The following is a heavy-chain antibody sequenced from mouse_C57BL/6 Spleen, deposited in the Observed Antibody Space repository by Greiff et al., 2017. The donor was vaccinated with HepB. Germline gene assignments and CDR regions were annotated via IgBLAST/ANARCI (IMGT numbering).Heavy chain of an antibody. J-gene: IGHJ2*01. CDR3: ARRGPLFTPCDG. Sequence: QVQLQQSGAELVRPGTSVKMSCKASGYTFTNYWIGWAKQRPGHGLEWIGDIYPGGGYTNYNEKFKGKATLTADKSSSTAYMQFSSLTSEDSAIYYCARRGPLFTPCDGWGQGTTLTVSS. V-gene: IGHV1-63*01. D-gene: IGHD1-1*01. CDR1: GYTFTNYW. CDR2: IYPGGGYT.